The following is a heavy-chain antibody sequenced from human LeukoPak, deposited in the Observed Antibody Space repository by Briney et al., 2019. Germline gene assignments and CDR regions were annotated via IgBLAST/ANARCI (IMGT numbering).Heavy chain of an antibody. J-gene: IGHJ1*01. CDR3: VKDRIVISFGDVSKH. V-gene: IGHV3-30*18. Sequence: PGRSLRLSWAASGFIFSGYGMHWVRQAPGKGLEWVALMSHDGNYKHYADSVKGRFTISRDNSKNTLYLQMNSLRVEDTAVYYCVKDRIVISFGDVSKHWGQGTLVTVSS. CDR1: GFIFSGYG. D-gene: IGHD3-10*01. CDR2: MSHDGNYK.